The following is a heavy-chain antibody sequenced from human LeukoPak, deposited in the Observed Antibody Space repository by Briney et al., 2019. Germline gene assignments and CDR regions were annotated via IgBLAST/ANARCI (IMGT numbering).Heavy chain of an antibody. CDR3: ARVGAYYYYGMDV. D-gene: IGHD1-26*01. CDR1: GVSFSGYY. Sequence: SETLSLTCAVYGVSFSGYYWSWLRQPPGKGLEWIGEINHSGSTNYNPSLKSRVTISVDTSKNQFSLKLSSVTAADTAVYYCARVGAYYYYGMDVWGQGTTVTVSS. J-gene: IGHJ6*02. CDR2: INHSGST. V-gene: IGHV4-34*01.